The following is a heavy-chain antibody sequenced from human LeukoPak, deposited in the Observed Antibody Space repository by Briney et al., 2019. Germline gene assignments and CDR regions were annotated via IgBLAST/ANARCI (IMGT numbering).Heavy chain of an antibody. D-gene: IGHD3-10*01. CDR1: GFTFSRYW. CDR3: ARDYGSGSLNAFDI. CDR2: INSDGRST. V-gene: IGHV3-74*01. Sequence: GGSLRLSCAASGFTFSRYWMHWVRQAPGKGLVWVSRINSDGRSTNYADSVKGRFTISRDNAKNTLYLQMNSLRAEDTAVYYCARDYGSGSLNAFDIWGQGTMVTVAS. J-gene: IGHJ3*02.